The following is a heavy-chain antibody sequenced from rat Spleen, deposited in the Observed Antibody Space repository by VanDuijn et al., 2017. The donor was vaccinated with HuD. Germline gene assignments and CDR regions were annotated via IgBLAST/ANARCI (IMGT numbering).Heavy chain of an antibody. CDR2: ISYNGGST. D-gene: IGHD1-2*01. V-gene: IGHV5-7*01. J-gene: IGHJ2*01. Sequence: EVQLVESGGGLVQPGRSMKLSCVASGFTFSNCDMAWVRQAPKKGLEWVAYISYNGGSTYYRDSVKGRFTISRDNAKSTLYLQMDSLRSEDTATYYCARPYSLAAPDYWGQGVMVTVSS. CDR3: ARPYSLAAPDY. CDR1: GFTFSNCD.